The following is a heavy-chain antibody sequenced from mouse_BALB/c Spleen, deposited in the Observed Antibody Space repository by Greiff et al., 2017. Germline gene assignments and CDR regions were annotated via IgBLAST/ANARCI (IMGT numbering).Heavy chain of an antibody. Sequence: EVKLMESGAELVRPGALVKLSCKASGFNIKDYYMHWVKQRPEQGLEWIGWIDPENGNTIYDPKFQGKASITADTSSNTAYLQLSSLTSEDTAVYYCAKDYGSSPGYFDYWGQGTTLTVSS. V-gene: IGHV14-1*02. J-gene: IGHJ2*01. CDR1: GFNIKDYY. D-gene: IGHD1-1*01. CDR3: AKDYGSSPGYFDY. CDR2: IDPENGNT.